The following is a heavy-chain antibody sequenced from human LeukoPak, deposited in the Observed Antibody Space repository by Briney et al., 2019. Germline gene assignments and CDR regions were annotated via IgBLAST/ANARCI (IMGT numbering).Heavy chain of an antibody. Sequence: GGSLRLAWAASGLSLSNYAMSWVRQPPGKGLEWVASISGSGGDIFYADSVKGRFTTSKDNSKDTLYLPMNNLRAEDTALYYCANQRETQGSFYEFDYWGQGTLVTVSS. V-gene: IGHV3-23*01. J-gene: IGHJ4*02. CDR2: ISGSGGDI. CDR1: GLSLSNYA. CDR3: ANQRETQGSFYEFDY. D-gene: IGHD3-10*01.